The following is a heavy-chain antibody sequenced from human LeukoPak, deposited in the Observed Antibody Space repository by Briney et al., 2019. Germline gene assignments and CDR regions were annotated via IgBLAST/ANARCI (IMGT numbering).Heavy chain of an antibody. D-gene: IGHD6-13*01. CDR3: ARTGIAAAGVFDY. Sequence: SETLSLTCTVSGYSISSGYYWGWIRQPPGKGLEWIGSIYHSGSTYYNPSLKGRVTISVDTSKNQFSLKLSSVTAADTAVYYCARTGIAAAGVFDYWGQGTLVTVSS. CDR1: GYSISSGYY. J-gene: IGHJ4*02. CDR2: IYHSGST. V-gene: IGHV4-38-2*02.